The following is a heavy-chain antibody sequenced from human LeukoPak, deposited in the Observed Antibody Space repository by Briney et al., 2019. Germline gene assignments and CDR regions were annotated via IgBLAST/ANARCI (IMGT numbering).Heavy chain of an antibody. Sequence: ASVKVSCKASGYTFTSYGISWVRQAPGQGLEWMRWISAYNGNTNYAQKLQGRVTMTTDTSTSTAYMELRSLRSDDTAVYYCARDKSRTYGSADAFDIWGQGTMVTVSS. J-gene: IGHJ3*02. CDR2: ISAYNGNT. CDR3: ARDKSRTYGSADAFDI. D-gene: IGHD3-10*01. CDR1: GYTFTSYG. V-gene: IGHV1-18*01.